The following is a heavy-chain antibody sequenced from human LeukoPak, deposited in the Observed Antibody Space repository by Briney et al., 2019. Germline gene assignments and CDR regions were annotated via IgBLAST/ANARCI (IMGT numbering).Heavy chain of an antibody. V-gene: IGHV3-21*01. J-gene: IGHJ4*02. CDR1: VFTFSTYS. CDR2: ISSSGSYI. Sequence: GGSLRLSCAASVFTFSTYSMNWVRRAPGKGLECVSSISSSGSYIYDADAVKGRFTISRDNAKNSLHLQMNSLRAEDTAVYYCARGLGGNLSLYNFDYWGQGTLVTVSS. CDR3: ARGLGGNLSLYNFDY. D-gene: IGHD4-23*01.